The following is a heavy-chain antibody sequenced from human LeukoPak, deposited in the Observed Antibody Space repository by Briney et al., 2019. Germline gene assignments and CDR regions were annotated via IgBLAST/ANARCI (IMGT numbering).Heavy chain of an antibody. Sequence: GESLKISCKGSGYIFSSSWIGWVRQMPGKGLEWMGIIYPGDSDTRYSPSFQGQVTISTDKSISTAYLQWSSLKASGTATYYCARLRGSHSSEFDYWGQGTLVTVSS. D-gene: IGHD1-26*01. J-gene: IGHJ4*02. CDR1: GYIFSSSW. CDR3: ARLRGSHSSEFDY. CDR2: IYPGDSDT. V-gene: IGHV5-51*01.